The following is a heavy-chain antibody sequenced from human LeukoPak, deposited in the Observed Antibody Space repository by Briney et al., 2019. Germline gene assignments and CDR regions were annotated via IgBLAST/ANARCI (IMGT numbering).Heavy chain of an antibody. CDR1: GFTFSSYW. CDR2: INSDGSST. J-gene: IGHJ4*02. Sequence: GGSLRLSCAASGFTFSSYWMHWVRQAPGKGLVWVSRINSDGSSTNYADSVKGRFTISRDNAKNTLYLQVSSLRAEDTAVYYCARDDPAGTLNYWGEGPLVSVSS. D-gene: IGHD6-13*01. CDR3: ARDDPAGTLNY. V-gene: IGHV3-74*01.